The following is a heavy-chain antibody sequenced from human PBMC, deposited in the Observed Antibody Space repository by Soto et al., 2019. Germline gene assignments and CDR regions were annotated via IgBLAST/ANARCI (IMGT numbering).Heavy chain of an antibody. Sequence: SVKVSCKASGGTFGNYAISWVRQAPGQGLEWVGEIIPLFGTASFAQSFQGRVTITADKSTAAAYMELNSLRSEDTAVYYCATQYRPTIFGVVRKNGYFDNWGQGTLVTVSS. CDR2: IIPLFGTA. J-gene: IGHJ4*02. V-gene: IGHV1-69*06. CDR3: ATQYRPTIFGVVRKNGYFDN. CDR1: GGTFGNYA. D-gene: IGHD3-3*01.